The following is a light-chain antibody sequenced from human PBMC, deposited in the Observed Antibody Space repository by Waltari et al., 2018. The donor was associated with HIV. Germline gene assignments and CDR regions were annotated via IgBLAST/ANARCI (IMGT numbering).Light chain of an antibody. CDR3: QKFNSAPLT. CDR2: AAS. V-gene: IGKV1-27*01. Sequence: DIQMTQSPSSLSAYVGDRVTITCRASQSISNFLTWYQHKPGNVPKLLIYAASTLQSGVPSRFSGSGSGTDFTLTITNLQPEDIGTYYCQKFNSAPLTFGGGTKVEIK. CDR1: QSISNF. J-gene: IGKJ4*01.